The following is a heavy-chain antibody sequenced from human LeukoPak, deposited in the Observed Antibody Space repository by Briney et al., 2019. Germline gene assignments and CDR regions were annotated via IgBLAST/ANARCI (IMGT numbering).Heavy chain of an antibody. J-gene: IGHJ4*02. Sequence: PGGSLRLSCAASGFTFSSYWMSWVRQAPGKGLEWVANIKQDGSEKYYVDSVKGRFTISRDNAKNTLYLQMNSLRAEDTAVYYCAKSPRILITFGGALFDYWGQGTLVTVSS. CDR1: GFTFSSYW. D-gene: IGHD3-16*01. CDR3: AKSPRILITFGGALFDY. CDR2: IKQDGSEK. V-gene: IGHV3-7*03.